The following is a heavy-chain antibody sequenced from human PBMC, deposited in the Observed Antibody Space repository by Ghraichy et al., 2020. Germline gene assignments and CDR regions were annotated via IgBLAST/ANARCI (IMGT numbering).Heavy chain of an antibody. CDR2: IYYSGST. CDR1: GGSISCSSYY. CDR3: ARGRGDYTDYYYYGMDV. V-gene: IGHV4-39*01. J-gene: IGHJ6*02. Sequence: SETLSLTCTVSGGSISCSSYYWGWIRQPPGKGLEWIGSIYYSGSTYYNPSLKSRVTISVDTSKNQFSLKLSSVTAADTAVYYCARGRGDYTDYYYYGMDVWGQGTTVTVSS. D-gene: IGHD4-17*01.